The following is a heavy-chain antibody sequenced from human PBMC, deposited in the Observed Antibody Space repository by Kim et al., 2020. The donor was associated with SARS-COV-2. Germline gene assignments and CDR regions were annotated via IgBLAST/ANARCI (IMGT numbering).Heavy chain of an antibody. V-gene: IGHV3-23*01. CDR1: GFTFSHYA. CDR2: IFGSGSGT. Sequence: GGSLRLSCEASGFTFSHYAMSWVRQAPGKGLEWVAVIFGSGSGTYYADSVKGRFSISRDNSQSTLYLQMDNLRAEDTAVYYCARNLHDTTVTFYWYFDLWGRGTLVTVSS. CDR3: ARNLHDTTVTFYWYFDL. D-gene: IGHD1-1*01. J-gene: IGHJ2*01.